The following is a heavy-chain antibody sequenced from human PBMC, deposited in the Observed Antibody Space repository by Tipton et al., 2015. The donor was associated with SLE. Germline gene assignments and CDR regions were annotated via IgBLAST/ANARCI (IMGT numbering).Heavy chain of an antibody. CDR3: AKMGRAFDI. CDR2: MSGRDKTT. D-gene: IGHD1-26*01. V-gene: IGHV3-11*04. CDR1: GFKFSDYY. J-gene: IGHJ3*02. Sequence: SLRLSCVASGFKFSDYYMSWIRQSPGRGLEWISYMSGRDKTTLYGASVRGRFTISRDNSKNTLYLQMNSLRAEDTAVYYCAKMGRAFDIWGQGTMVTVSS.